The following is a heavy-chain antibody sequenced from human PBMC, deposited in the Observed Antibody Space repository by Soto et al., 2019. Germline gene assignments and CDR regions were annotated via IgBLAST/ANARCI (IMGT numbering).Heavy chain of an antibody. Sequence: SVKVSCKASGGTLSSYVISWVRQAPGQGLEWMGGIIPVFGTVNYAQKFQGRVTVTADESTTTAYMELRSLRSEDAAVYYCARAQRIQLWASGMDVWGQGTTVTVS. V-gene: IGHV1-69*13. J-gene: IGHJ6*02. CDR2: IIPVFGTV. CDR3: ARAQRIQLWASGMDV. D-gene: IGHD5-18*01. CDR1: GGTLSSYV.